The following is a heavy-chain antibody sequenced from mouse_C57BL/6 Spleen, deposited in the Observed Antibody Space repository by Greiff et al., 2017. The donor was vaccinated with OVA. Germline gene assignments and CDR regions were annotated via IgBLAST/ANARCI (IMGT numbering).Heavy chain of an antibody. CDR3: ARSFYDGYYGFDY. D-gene: IGHD2-3*01. J-gene: IGHJ2*01. CDR2: IYPGDGDT. CDR1: GYAFSSSW. V-gene: IGHV1-82*01. Sequence: LQESGPELVKPGASVKIYCKASGYAFSSSWMNWVKQRPGKGLEWIGRIYPGDGDTNYNGKFKGKATLTADKSSSTAYMQLSSLTSEDSAVYFCARSFYDGYYGFDYWGQGTTLTVSS.